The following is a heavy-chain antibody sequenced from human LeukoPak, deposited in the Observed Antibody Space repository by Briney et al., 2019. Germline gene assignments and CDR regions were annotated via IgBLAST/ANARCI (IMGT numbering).Heavy chain of an antibody. CDR3: ARHSDVVGAI. Sequence: GESLKISCEASGYTFTHQWIGWVRQMPGTGLEWVGIIYPRDSDTIYSPSFQGHVTISADTSINTAYLEWRSLEASDTAMYYCARHSDVVGAIWGQGTQVTGSS. V-gene: IGHV5-51*01. J-gene: IGHJ4*02. D-gene: IGHD3-16*01. CDR1: GYTFTHQW. CDR2: IYPRDSDT.